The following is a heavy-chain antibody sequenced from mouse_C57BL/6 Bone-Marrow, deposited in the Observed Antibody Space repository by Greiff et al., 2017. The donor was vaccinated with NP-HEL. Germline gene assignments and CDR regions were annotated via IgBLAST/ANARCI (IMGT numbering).Heavy chain of an antibody. CDR1: GYAFSSSW. CDR3: ARSVITTRYFDV. V-gene: IGHV1-82*01. D-gene: IGHD1-1*01. J-gene: IGHJ1*03. CDR2: IYPGDGDT. Sequence: VKLVESGPELVKPGASVKISCKASGYAFSSSWMNWVKQRPGKGLEWIGRIYPGDGDTNYNGKFKGKATLTADKSSSTAYMQLSSMTTEDSAVYFCARSVITTRYFDVWGTGTTVTVSS.